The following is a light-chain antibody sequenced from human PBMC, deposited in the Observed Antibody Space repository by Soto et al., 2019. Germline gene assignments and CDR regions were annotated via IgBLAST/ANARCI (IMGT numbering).Light chain of an antibody. J-gene: IGLJ3*02. CDR2: GVS. V-gene: IGLV2-11*01. Sequence: QSALTQPRSVSGSPGQSVTISCTGTSSDVGGYTYVSWYHQHPGKAPKLIIYGVSKRPSGVPDRFSGSKSGNTASLIISGLQTEDEADYCCCSYAGSYTWVFGGGTKVTVL. CDR1: SSDVGGYTY. CDR3: CSYAGSYTWV.